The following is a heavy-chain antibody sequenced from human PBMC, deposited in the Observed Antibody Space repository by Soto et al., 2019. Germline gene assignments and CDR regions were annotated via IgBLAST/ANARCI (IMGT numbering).Heavy chain of an antibody. J-gene: IGHJ5*02. CDR2: TYYRSKWYN. D-gene: IGHD6-13*01. CDR3: ARGTLTYSSSWYYWFDP. Sequence: SQTLSLTCAISGDSVSSNSAAWNWIRQSPSRGLEWLGRTYYRSKWYNDYAVSVKSRITINPDTSKNQFSLQLNSVTPEDTAVYYCARGTLTYSSSWYYWFDPWGQGTLVTVSS. CDR1: GDSVSSNSAA. V-gene: IGHV6-1*01.